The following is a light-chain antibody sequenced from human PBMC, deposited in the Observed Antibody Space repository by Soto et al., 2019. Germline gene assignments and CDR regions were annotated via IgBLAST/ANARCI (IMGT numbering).Light chain of an antibody. V-gene: IGKV2-28*01. CDR2: LGS. Sequence: DIVLTQSPLSLPVTPGEPASISCRSSQSLLHSNGNIYLDWYLQKPGQSPQHLIYLGSIRASGDPDRFSGSGSGTDFTLKITRVEAEDVGVYYCMQAIQAPRTFGLGTKVEI. CDR3: MQAIQAPRT. CDR1: QSLLHSNGNIY. J-gene: IGKJ1*01.